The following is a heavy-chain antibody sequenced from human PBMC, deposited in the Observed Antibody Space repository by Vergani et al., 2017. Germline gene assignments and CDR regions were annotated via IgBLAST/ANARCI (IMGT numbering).Heavy chain of an antibody. CDR3: AGYDDSRDLDAFDI. CDR1: GGSISSSSYY. Sequence: QLQLQESGPGLVKPSETLSLTCTVSGGSISSSSYYWGWIRQPPGKGLEWIGSSYYSGSTYYNPSLKSRVTISVDTSKNQFSLKLSSVTAADTAVYYCAGYDDSRDLDAFDIWGQGTMVTVSS. V-gene: IGHV4-39*07. D-gene: IGHD3-22*01. J-gene: IGHJ3*02. CDR2: SYYSGST.